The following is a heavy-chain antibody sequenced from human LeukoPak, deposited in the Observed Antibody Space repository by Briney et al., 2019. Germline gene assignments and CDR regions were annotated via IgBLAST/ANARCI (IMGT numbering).Heavy chain of an antibody. V-gene: IGHV4-38-2*01. J-gene: IGHJ4*02. CDR1: GYSISSGYY. CDR3: ARILRTTRTQFDY. Sequence: SETLSLTCAVSGYSISSGYYWGWIRQPPGKGLGWIGSIYHSGSTYYNPSLKSRITISVDTSKNHFSLKLSTVTAADTARYYCARILRTTRTQFDYWGPGNLVTVSS. D-gene: IGHD1-1*01. CDR2: IYHSGST.